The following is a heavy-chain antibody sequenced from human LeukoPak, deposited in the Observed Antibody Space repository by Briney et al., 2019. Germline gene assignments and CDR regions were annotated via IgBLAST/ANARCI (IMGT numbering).Heavy chain of an antibody. CDR1: GFTFSSYS. V-gene: IGHV3-21*01. J-gene: IGHJ4*02. CDR3: PRSYSSGWYLAFAFDY. Sequence: GGSLRLSCAASGFTFSSYSMNWVRQAPGKGLEWVSSISSSSSYIYYADSVKGRFTISRDNVKNSLYLQMNSLRAEDTAVYYCPRSYSSGWYLAFAFDYWGQGTLVTVSS. CDR2: ISSSSSYI. D-gene: IGHD6-19*01.